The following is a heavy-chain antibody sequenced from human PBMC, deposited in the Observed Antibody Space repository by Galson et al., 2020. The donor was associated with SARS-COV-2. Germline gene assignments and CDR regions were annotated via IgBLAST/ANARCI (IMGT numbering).Heavy chain of an antibody. CDR1: GYSISSGYY. CDR2: IYHSGST. CDR3: ARDLSGGLDAFDI. Sequence: SETLSLTCTVSGYSISSGYYWGWIRQPPGKGLEWIGSIYHSGSTYYNPSLKSRVTISVDTSKNQFSLKLSSVTAADTAVYYCARDLSGGLDAFDIWGQGTMVTVSS. J-gene: IGHJ3*02. V-gene: IGHV4-38-2*02. D-gene: IGHD6-19*01.